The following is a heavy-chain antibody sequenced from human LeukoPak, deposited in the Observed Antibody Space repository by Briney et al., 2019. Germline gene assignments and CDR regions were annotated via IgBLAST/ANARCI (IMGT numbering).Heavy chain of an antibody. CDR1: GGSFSGYY. Sequence: SETLSLTCAVYGGSFSGYYWSWIRQPPGKGLEWIGEINHSGSTNYNPSLKSRVTISVDTSKNQFSLKLSSVTAADTAVYYCARGVVVPPYYYYYMDVWGKGTTVTVSS. V-gene: IGHV4-34*01. CDR3: ARGVVVPPYYYYYMDV. CDR2: INHSGST. D-gene: IGHD2-2*01. J-gene: IGHJ6*03.